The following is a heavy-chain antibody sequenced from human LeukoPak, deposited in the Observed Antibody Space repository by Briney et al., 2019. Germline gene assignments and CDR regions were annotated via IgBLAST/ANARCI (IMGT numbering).Heavy chain of an antibody. D-gene: IGHD2-2*01. J-gene: IGHJ3*02. CDR3: ARVYCSSTSCYLEDAFDI. V-gene: IGHV4-59*01. CDR1: GGSISSYY. CDR2: IYCSGST. Sequence: SETLSLTCTVSGGSISSYYWSWIRQPPGKGLEWIGYIYCSGSTNYNPSLKSRVTISVDTSKNQFSLKLSSVAAADTAVYYCARVYCSSTSCYLEDAFDIWGQGTMVTVSS.